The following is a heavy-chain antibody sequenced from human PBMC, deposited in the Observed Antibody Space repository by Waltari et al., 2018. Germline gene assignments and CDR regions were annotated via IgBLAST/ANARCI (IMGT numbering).Heavy chain of an antibody. V-gene: IGHV4-59*11. CDR2: IYYSGST. J-gene: IGHJ3*02. CDR3: ARDHQATMVQGVIDAFDI. Sequence: QVQLQESGPGLVKPSETLSLTCTVSGGSISSHYWSWIRQPPGKGLGWIGSIYYSGSTNYNPSLKSRVTISVDTSKNQFSLKLSSLRSEDTAVYYCARDHQATMVQGVIDAFDIWGQGTMVTVSS. CDR1: GGSISSHY. D-gene: IGHD3-10*01.